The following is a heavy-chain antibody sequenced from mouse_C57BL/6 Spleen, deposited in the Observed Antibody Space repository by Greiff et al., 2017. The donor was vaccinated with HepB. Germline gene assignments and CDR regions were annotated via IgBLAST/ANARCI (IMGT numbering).Heavy chain of an antibody. J-gene: IGHJ4*01. CDR3: AREKIYYDYERAMDY. Sequence: EVQGVESGGGLVKPGGSLKLSCAASGFTFSSYAMSWVRQTPEKRLEWVATISDGGSYTYYPDNVKGRFTISRDNAKNNLYLQMSHLKSEDTAMYYCAREKIYYDYERAMDYWGQGTSVTVSS. V-gene: IGHV5-4*01. D-gene: IGHD2-4*01. CDR2: ISDGGSYT. CDR1: GFTFSSYA.